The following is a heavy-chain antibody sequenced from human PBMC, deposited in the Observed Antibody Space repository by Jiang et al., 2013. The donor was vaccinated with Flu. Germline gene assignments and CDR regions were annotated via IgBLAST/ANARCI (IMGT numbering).Heavy chain of an antibody. J-gene: IGHJ4*03. Sequence: VQLLESGGGVVQPGRSLRLSCAASGFTFSSYAMHWVRQAPGKGLEWVAVISYDGSNKYYADSVKGRFTISRDNSKNTLYLQMNSLRAEDTAVYYCASYIAAARYGILDYVGPGTLVHRL. CDR2: ISYDGSNK. V-gene: IGHV3-30*04. D-gene: IGHD6-13*01. CDR3: ASYIAAARYGILDY. CDR1: GFTFSSYA.